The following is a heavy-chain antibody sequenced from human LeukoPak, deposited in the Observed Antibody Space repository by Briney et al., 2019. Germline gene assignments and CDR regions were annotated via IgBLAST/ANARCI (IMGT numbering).Heavy chain of an antibody. D-gene: IGHD2-8*01. J-gene: IGHJ4*02. CDR1: GFTFSNYW. CDR2: KKQDGSEK. Sequence: GRSLRLSCVTSGFTFSNYWMSWVRQAPGKGLEWVANKKQDGSEKYYVDSVKGRFTVSRDNAKSSLYLQMHSLRAEDTAVYYCARVPYCTNGVCYARYYFDYWGQGTLVTVSS. CDR3: ARVPYCTNGVCYARYYFDY. V-gene: IGHV3-7*01.